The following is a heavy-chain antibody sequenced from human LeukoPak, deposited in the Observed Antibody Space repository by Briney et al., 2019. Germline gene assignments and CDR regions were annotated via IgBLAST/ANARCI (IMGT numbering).Heavy chain of an antibody. Sequence: GGSLRLSCAASGFTLSSYSMNWVRQAPGKGLEWVSLIYSGGTTYYADSVKGRFTISRDNSKNTLYLQMNSLRAEDTAVYYCARRAGGYSHPYDYWGQGISVTVSS. J-gene: IGHJ4*02. CDR3: ARRAGGYSHPYDY. CDR2: IYSGGTT. V-gene: IGHV3-53*01. D-gene: IGHD4-23*01. CDR1: GFTLSSYS.